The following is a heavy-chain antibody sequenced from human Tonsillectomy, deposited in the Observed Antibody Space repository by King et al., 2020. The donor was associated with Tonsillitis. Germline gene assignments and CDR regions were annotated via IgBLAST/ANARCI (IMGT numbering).Heavy chain of an antibody. Sequence: VQLVESGAEVKKPGASVKVSCKASGYTFTTYGISWVRQAPGQGLEWMGWTSTDNGYTNYAQKLQGRVTMTTDTSTRTAYMELKSLRSDDTAVYYCARDRGSSSWTPPDGMDVWGQGTTVTVSS. D-gene: IGHD6-13*01. J-gene: IGHJ6*02. CDR3: ARDRGSSSWTPPDGMDV. V-gene: IGHV1-18*01. CDR2: TSTDNGYT. CDR1: GYTFTTYG.